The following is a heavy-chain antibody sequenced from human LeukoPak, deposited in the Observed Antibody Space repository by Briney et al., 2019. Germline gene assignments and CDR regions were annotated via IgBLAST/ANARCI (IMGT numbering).Heavy chain of an antibody. CDR3: AKGRRFAAIVVVPAAIQDFDY. D-gene: IGHD2-2*01. Sequence: GGSLRLSCAASGFTFSSYAMSWVRQAPGKGLEWGSAISGSGGSTYYADSVKGRFTISRDNSKNTLYLQMNSLRAEDTAVYYCAKGRRFAAIVVVPAAIQDFDYWGQGTLVTVSS. J-gene: IGHJ4*02. V-gene: IGHV3-23*01. CDR2: ISGSGGST. CDR1: GFTFSSYA.